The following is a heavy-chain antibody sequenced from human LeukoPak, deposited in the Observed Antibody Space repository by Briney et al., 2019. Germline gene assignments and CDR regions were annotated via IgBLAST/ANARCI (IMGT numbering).Heavy chain of an antibody. Sequence: GGSLRLSCVVSGFTFRDYWMSWVRQAPGKGLEWVANIKEDGRETYYADSVEGRFTISRDNSNNTLYLQMNSLTGDDTAVYYCATGWLRTNCFDPWGQGTLVTVTS. CDR1: GFTFRDYW. V-gene: IGHV3-7*01. CDR2: IKEDGRET. J-gene: IGHJ5*02. CDR3: ATGWLRTNCFDP. D-gene: IGHD5-12*01.